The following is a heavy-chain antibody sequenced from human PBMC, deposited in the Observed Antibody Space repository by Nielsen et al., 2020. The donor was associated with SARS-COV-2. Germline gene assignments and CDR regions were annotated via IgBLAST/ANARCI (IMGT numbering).Heavy chain of an antibody. CDR2: IYYSGST. Sequence: SETLSLTCTVSGGSISSGDYYWSWIRQPPGKGLEWIGYIYYSGSTYYNPSLKSRVTISVDTSKNQFSLKLSSVTAADTAVYYCARGGSGGSPAAFDIWGQGTMVTVSS. J-gene: IGHJ3*02. D-gene: IGHD2-15*01. V-gene: IGHV4-30-4*01. CDR1: GGSISSGDYY. CDR3: ARGGSGGSPAAFDI.